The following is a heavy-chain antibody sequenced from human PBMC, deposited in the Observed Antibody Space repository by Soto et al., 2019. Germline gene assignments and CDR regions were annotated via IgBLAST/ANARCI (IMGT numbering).Heavy chain of an antibody. CDR3: ARERVVHSALDV. V-gene: IGHV4-59*12. J-gene: IGHJ6*02. CDR1: GGSITNYY. Sequence: QVQLQESGPGLVKPSETLSLMCTVSGGSITNYYWSWIRQSPAKGLEWIGYVSDSGSTKYNPSLKSRVTISVDTSKNQFSLRLTSMTAADTAVYYCARERVVHSALDVWGQGTTGTVS. CDR2: VSDSGST. D-gene: IGHD2-15*01.